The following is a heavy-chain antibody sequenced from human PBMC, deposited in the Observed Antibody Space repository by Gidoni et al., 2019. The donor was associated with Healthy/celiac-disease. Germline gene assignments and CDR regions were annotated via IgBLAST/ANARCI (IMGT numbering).Heavy chain of an antibody. J-gene: IGHJ6*02. D-gene: IGHD4-17*01. Sequence: QVQLVESGGGLVKPGGSLRLSCAASRFPFSDYYLSWIRPAPGKGRVWGSDIRSIDSNIYYADTAKGRFTISRNNAKNSLYLQMNSLRAEDTAVYYCARENGDYRPYYYYYYGMDVWGQGTTVTVSS. V-gene: IGHV3-11*01. CDR3: ARENGDYRPYYYYYYGMDV. CDR2: IRSIDSNI. CDR1: RFPFSDYY.